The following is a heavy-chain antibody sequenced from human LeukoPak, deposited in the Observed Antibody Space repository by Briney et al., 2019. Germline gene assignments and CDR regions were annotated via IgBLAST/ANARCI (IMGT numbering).Heavy chain of an antibody. J-gene: IGHJ4*02. CDR3: ARKLASSDY. CDR2: SDPEDGER. D-gene: IGHD6-6*01. CDR1: GKTLSDLS. Sequence: ASVKVSCKVSGKTLSDLSIHWLRQPPGKGLEWLGGSDPEDGERIYAQMFQGRVTMTRNTSISTAYMELSSLRSEDTAVYYCARKLASSDYWGQGTLVTVSS. V-gene: IGHV1-24*01.